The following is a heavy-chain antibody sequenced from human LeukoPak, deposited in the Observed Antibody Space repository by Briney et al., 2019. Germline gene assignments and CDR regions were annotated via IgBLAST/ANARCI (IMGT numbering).Heavy chain of an antibody. D-gene: IGHD5-18*01. J-gene: IGHJ4*02. CDR2: INLNSGGT. Sequence: RASVKVSCTASVYTFTCYYLHRVRQAPGQGLEWMGWINLNSGGTNYAQKFQGRVTMTRDTSIRTAYMELSRLRSDDTAVYYCASLWDTSYYWGQGTLVSVSS. V-gene: IGHV1-2*02. CDR1: VYTFTCYY. CDR3: ASLWDTSYY.